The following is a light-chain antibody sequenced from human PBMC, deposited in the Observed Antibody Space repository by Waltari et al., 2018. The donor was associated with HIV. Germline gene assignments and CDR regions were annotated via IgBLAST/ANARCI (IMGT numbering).Light chain of an antibody. CDR1: QSISNI. J-gene: IGKJ1*01. V-gene: IGKV3-15*01. CDR2: GAS. CDR3: QQYNNWPPT. Sequence: EIVMTQSPATLSVSPGARATLSCRASQSISNILAWYQQKPGQAPRLLIYGASTRATGIPARFSGSGSGTEFTLTISSLQSEDFAVYYCQQYNNWPPTFGQGTKVEIK.